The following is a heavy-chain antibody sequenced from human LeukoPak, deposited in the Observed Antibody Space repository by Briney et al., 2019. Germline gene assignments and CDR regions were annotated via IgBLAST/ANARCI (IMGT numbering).Heavy chain of an antibody. CDR1: GGSFSGYY. Sequence: PSETLSLTCAVYGGSFSGYYWTWIRQPPGKGLEWIGEINHSGNTNYNPSLKSRVAISVDTSKNQFSLKLSSVIAADTAMYYCARSKDGSGFAAYWGQGTQVTASS. V-gene: IGHV4-34*01. CDR2: INHSGNT. CDR3: ARSKDGSGFAAY. D-gene: IGHD3-22*01. J-gene: IGHJ4*02.